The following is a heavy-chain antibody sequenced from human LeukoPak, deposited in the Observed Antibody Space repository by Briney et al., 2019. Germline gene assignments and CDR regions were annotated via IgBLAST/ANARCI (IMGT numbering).Heavy chain of an antibody. D-gene: IGHD1-7*01. CDR3: ARRTFPNDAFDV. J-gene: IGHJ3*01. CDR2: ISGSGSDI. Sequence: GGSLRLSCAASGXTFSTFSMNWVRQTPGKGLEWVSAISGSGSDIYYADSVKGRFTISRDNPKRSLYLQMNSLRAEDTAVYYCARRTFPNDAFDVWGQGTVVTVSS. V-gene: IGHV3-21*01. CDR1: GXTFSTFS.